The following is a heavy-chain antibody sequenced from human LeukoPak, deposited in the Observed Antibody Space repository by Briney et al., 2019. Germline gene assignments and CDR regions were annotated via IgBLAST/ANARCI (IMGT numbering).Heavy chain of an antibody. J-gene: IGHJ5*02. CDR2: IYYSGST. CDR1: GGSISSYY. CDR3: ARRSGPSANWFDP. D-gene: IGHD3-3*01. Sequence: SETLSLTCTVSGGSISSYYWSWIRQPPGKGLEWIGYIYYSGSTNYNPSLKSRVTISVDTSKNQFSLKLSSVTVADTAVYYCARRSGPSANWFDPWGQGTLVTVSS. V-gene: IGHV4-59*08.